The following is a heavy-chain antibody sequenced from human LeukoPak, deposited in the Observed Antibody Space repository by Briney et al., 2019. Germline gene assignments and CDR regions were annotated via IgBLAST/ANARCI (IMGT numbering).Heavy chain of an antibody. CDR2: IYYSGAT. Sequence: SETLSLTCTVSGGSVSSDSDYWSVIRQPPGKGLEWIAYIYYSGATNYNPSLKSRVTILIDTSRNQFSLKLSSVTAADTAVYYCASRRLRGAFDIWGQGTMVTVSS. J-gene: IGHJ3*02. CDR1: GGSVSSDSDY. V-gene: IGHV4-61*01. D-gene: IGHD3-16*01. CDR3: ASRRLRGAFDI.